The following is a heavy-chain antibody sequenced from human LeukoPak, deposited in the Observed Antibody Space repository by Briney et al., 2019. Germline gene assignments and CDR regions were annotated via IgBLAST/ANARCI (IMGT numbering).Heavy chain of an antibody. Sequence: SETLSLTCTVSGGSISSYYWSWIRQPPGKGLEWIGYIYYSGSTNYNPSLKSRVTISVDTSKNQFSLKLSSVTAADTAVYYCARERYSSSWEDFGYDYWGQGTLVTVSS. J-gene: IGHJ4*02. CDR1: GGSISSYY. CDR3: ARERYSSSWEDFGYDY. CDR2: IYYSGST. D-gene: IGHD6-13*01. V-gene: IGHV4-59*12.